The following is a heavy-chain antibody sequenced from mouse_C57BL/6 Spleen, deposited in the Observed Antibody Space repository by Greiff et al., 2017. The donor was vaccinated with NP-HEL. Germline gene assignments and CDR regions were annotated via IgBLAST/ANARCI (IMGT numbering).Heavy chain of an antibody. Sequence: VQLKESGPGLAKPSQTLSLTCSVTGYSITSDYWNWIRKFPGNKLEYMGYISYSGSTYYNPSLKSRISITRDTSKNQYYLQLNSVTTEDTATYYCARMGATVVATDYAMDYWGQGTSVTVSS. V-gene: IGHV3-8*01. D-gene: IGHD1-1*01. CDR3: ARMGATVVATDYAMDY. CDR2: ISYSGST. CDR1: GYSITSDY. J-gene: IGHJ4*01.